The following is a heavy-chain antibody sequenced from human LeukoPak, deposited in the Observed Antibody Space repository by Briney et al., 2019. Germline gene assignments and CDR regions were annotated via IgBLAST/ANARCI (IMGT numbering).Heavy chain of an antibody. CDR3: ERDRGFSSSWRLFVY. Sequence: GGSLRLSCAASGFTVSSHYMSWVRQAPGKGLEWVSVIYSGAGTSYADSVQGRFTISRDNSKNTLYLQMNSLRVEDTAVYYCERDRGFSSSWRLFVYWGQGTLVTVSS. V-gene: IGHV3-66*02. CDR1: GFTVSSHY. CDR2: IYSGAGT. J-gene: IGHJ4*02. D-gene: IGHD6-13*01.